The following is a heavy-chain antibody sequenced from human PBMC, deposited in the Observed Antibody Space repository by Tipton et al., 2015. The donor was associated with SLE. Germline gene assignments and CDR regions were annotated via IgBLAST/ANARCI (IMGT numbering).Heavy chain of an antibody. V-gene: IGHV4-30-4*01. CDR3: ASGPDGGAFDI. J-gene: IGHJ3*02. D-gene: IGHD3-10*01. CDR2: IYYSGRN. Sequence: LRLSCTVSGGPISSGDYYWSWIRQSPGKGLEWIAYIYYSGRNYYNPSLKSRVTISVDMSKNQFSLKLTSVTAADTAVYYCASGPDGGAFDIWGQGTMVTVSS. CDR1: GGPISSGDYY.